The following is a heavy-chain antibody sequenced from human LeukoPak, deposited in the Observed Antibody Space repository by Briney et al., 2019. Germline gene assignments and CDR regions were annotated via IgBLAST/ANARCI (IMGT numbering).Heavy chain of an antibody. V-gene: IGHV4-59*12. CDR3: ARDSSTTTRGV. CDR1: GGSISNFH. D-gene: IGHD1-26*01. Sequence: PSETLSLTCTVSGGSISNFHWTWIRQSPGKGLEWIGYVYYIGSTSYNPSLKSRVTISVDKSKNQFSLKLSSVTAADTAVYYCARDSSTTTRGVWGQGTTVTVSS. CDR2: VYYIGST. J-gene: IGHJ6*02.